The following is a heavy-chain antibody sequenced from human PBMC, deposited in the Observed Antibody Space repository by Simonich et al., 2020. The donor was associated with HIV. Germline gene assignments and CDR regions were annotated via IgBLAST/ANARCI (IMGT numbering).Heavy chain of an antibody. D-gene: IGHD3-3*01. CDR1: GYSFISSG. CDR2: ISPYNGDT. Sequence: QLVQSGAEVKKPGASVKVACKASGYSFISSGISWVRQAPGQGLEWMGWISPYNGDTDYAQKLQGRVTMTTDTFTSTAYMELRSLRSDDTAVYYCARGGKHNFWSGHDGFDIWGQGTMVTVSS. V-gene: IGHV1-18*01. CDR3: ARGGKHNFWSGHDGFDI. J-gene: IGHJ3*02.